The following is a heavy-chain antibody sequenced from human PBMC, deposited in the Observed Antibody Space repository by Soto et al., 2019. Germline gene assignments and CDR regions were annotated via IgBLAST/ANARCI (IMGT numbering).Heavy chain of an antibody. CDR1: GFTFTEYW. CDR2: IKHDGSLE. V-gene: IGHV3-7*01. J-gene: IGHJ4*02. D-gene: IGHD6-13*01. CDR3: ARYRTWYTFDC. Sequence: EVQVVESGGGLVQPGGSLRLSCAASGFTFTEYWMGWVRQAPGKGLEWVANIKHDGSLEHYVESVKGRFTISRDNAKNSVYLQMNSLGAEDTAVYYCARYRTWYTFDCWGQGTLVTVSS.